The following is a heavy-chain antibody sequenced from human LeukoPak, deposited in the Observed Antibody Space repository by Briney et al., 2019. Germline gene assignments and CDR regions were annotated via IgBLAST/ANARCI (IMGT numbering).Heavy chain of an antibody. CDR1: GFTFSSYW. CDR3: AREVGGGWFDP. CDR2: INTNGSST. V-gene: IGHV3-74*01. J-gene: IGHJ5*02. D-gene: IGHD1-26*01. Sequence: PGGFLRLSCAASGFTFSSYWMHWVRQAPGKGLVWVSRINTNGSSTSYADSVKGRFTISRDNAKNTLYLQMNSLRAEDTAVYYCAREVGGGWFDPWGQGTLVTVSS.